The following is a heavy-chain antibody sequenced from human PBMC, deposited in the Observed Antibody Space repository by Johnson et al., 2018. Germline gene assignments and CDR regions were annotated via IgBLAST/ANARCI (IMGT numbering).Heavy chain of an antibody. Sequence: EVQLVESGGGLVQPGGSLRLSCAASGFTFSDHYMDWVRQAPGKGLEWVGRTRNKANSYTTEYAASVKGRFTISRDDSKNSLYLQMNSRKTEDTAVYYCARASTVVTGGYYYYYMGVGGKGTTVTVSS. V-gene: IGHV3-72*01. CDR2: TRNKANSYTT. D-gene: IGHD4-23*01. CDR3: ARASTVVTGGYYYYYMGV. CDR1: GFTFSDHY. J-gene: IGHJ6*03.